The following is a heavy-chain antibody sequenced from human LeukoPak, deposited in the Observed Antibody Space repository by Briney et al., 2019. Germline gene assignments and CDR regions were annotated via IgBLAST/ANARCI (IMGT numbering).Heavy chain of an antibody. Sequence: PSQTLSLTCTVSGGSISSGGYYWSWIRRHPGKGLEWIGYIYYSGSTYYNPSLKSRVTISVDTSKNQFSLKLSSVTAADTAVYYCAREAAPYYFDYWGQGTLVTVSS. CDR3: AREAAPYYFDY. D-gene: IGHD6-25*01. CDR1: GGSISSGGYY. V-gene: IGHV4-31*03. CDR2: IYYSGST. J-gene: IGHJ4*02.